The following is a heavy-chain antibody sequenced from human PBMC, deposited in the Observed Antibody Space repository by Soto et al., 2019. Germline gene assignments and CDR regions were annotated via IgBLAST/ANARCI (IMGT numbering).Heavy chain of an antibody. CDR2: IHHSGRT. CDR3: ARGVDSWSGYLF. D-gene: IGHD3-3*01. J-gene: IGHJ4*02. V-gene: IGHV4-34*01. CDR1: GGSCDGSY. Sequence: QVHLQQWGAGLLKPSETLYLTCALYGGSCDGSYWSWIRQSPGKGLEWIGEIHHSGRTKYNPSLKSRVSLSVDTSTKHFSLKLTSVTAADRGVYYCARGVDSWSGYLFWGQGTPVTVSS.